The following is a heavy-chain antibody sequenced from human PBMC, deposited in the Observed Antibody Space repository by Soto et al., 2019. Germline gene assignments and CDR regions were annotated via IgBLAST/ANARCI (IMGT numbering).Heavy chain of an antibody. CDR1: GYTFTNYG. Sequence: QVQLVQSGAEVKKPGASVKVLCKASGYTFTNYGISWVRQAPGQGLEWMGWISPYNGNTNYAQKVQGRVLMTTDTSSRTAYMERRSLRSDDTAVYYCARASDAGDYDFDYWGQGPRITVSS. CDR2: ISPYNGNT. J-gene: IGHJ4*02. D-gene: IGHD4-17*01. CDR3: ARASDAGDYDFDY. V-gene: IGHV1-18*04.